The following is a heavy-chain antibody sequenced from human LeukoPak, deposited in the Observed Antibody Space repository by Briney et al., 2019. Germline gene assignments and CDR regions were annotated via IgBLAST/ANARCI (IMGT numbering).Heavy chain of an antibody. Sequence: GGSLRLSCAASGFTFSSYGMHWVRQAPGKGLEWVAVISYDGSNKYYADSVKGRFTISRDNSKNTLYLQMDSLRAEDTAVYYCAKDPLDYWGQGTLVTVSS. CDR1: GFTFSSYG. J-gene: IGHJ4*02. V-gene: IGHV3-30*18. CDR3: AKDPLDY. CDR2: ISYDGSNK.